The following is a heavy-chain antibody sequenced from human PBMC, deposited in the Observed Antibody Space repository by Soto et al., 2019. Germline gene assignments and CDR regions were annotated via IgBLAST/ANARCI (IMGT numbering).Heavy chain of an antibody. V-gene: IGHV1-69*06. Sequence: SVKVSCKASGGTFSSYAISWVRQAPGQGLEWMGGIIPIFGTANYAQKFQGRVTITADKSTSTAYMELSSLRSEDTAVYYCARDRKLGYCSSTSCYTGESVWFDPWGQGTLVTVSS. CDR3: ARDRKLGYCSSTSCYTGESVWFDP. CDR2: IIPIFGTA. CDR1: GGTFSSYA. J-gene: IGHJ5*02. D-gene: IGHD2-2*02.